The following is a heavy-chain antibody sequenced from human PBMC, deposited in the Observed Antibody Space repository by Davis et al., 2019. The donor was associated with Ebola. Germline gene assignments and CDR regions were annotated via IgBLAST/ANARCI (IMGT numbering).Heavy chain of an antibody. CDR3: ARDRDIVVVPAAMGSPYYYYYYMDV. V-gene: IGHV3-33*01. D-gene: IGHD2-2*01. J-gene: IGHJ6*03. CDR2: IWYDGSNK. Sequence: PGGSLRLSCAASGFTFSSYSMHWVRQAPGKGLEWVAVIWYDGSNKYYADSVKGRFTISRDNSKNTLYLQMNSLRAEDTAVYYCARDRDIVVVPAAMGSPYYYYYYMDVWGKGTTVTVSS. CDR1: GFTFSSYS.